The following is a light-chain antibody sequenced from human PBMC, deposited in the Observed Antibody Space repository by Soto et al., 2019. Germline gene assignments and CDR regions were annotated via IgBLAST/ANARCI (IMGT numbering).Light chain of an antibody. CDR3: QHPKWA. J-gene: IGKJ1*01. Sequence: IQLTQSPSSLSASVGDRVTITCRASQAISFYGAWYQQRPGRAPQLLIYAASALQTGVPSRFSGSGSGTDFTLTLTNLQPEDSGTYFCQHPKWAFGQGTTVEI. CDR2: AAS. CDR1: QAISFY. V-gene: IGKV1-9*01.